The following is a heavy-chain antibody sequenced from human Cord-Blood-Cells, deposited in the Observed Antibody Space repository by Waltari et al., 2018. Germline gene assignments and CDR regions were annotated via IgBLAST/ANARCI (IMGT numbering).Heavy chain of an antibody. D-gene: IGHD2-2*01. CDR3: ARGHGELLSSTSCFDY. CDR2: INHSGST. J-gene: IGHJ4*02. CDR1: GGSFSGYY. Sequence: QVQLQQWGAGLLKPSEPLSPTCAVYGGSFSGYYWSWIRQPPGKGLEWIGEINHSGSTNYNPSLKSRVTISVDTSKNQFSLKLSSVTAADTAVYYCARGHGELLSSTSCFDYWGQGTLVTVSS. V-gene: IGHV4-34*01.